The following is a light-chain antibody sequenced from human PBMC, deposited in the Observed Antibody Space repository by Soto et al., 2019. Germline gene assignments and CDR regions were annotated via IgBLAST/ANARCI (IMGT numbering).Light chain of an antibody. CDR3: QQYGSSSIT. CDR1: QSVSSSY. CDR2: GAS. Sequence: ESVVTQAPGTLSLSPGERATLSCRASQSVSSSYLAWYQQKPGQAPRLLIYGASSRATGIPDRFSGSGSGTDFTLTISRLEPEDFAVYYCQQYGSSSITFGQGTRLEIK. V-gene: IGKV3-20*01. J-gene: IGKJ5*01.